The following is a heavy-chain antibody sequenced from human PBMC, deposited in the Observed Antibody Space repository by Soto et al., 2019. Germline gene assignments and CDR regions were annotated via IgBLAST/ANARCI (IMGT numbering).Heavy chain of an antibody. Sequence: TLSVAGSLCSSTNSSGEYYWTWERQHPGKGLEWIGCIYYSGRTYYNPSLKSRLTISVDTSKRQFSLKLSSVTAADTAIYYCARTKDYSSSLDYWGQGALVTVSS. CDR1: SSTNSSGEYY. D-gene: IGHD6-6*01. V-gene: IGHV4-31*03. CDR2: IYYSGRT. J-gene: IGHJ4*02. CDR3: ARTKDYSSSLDY.